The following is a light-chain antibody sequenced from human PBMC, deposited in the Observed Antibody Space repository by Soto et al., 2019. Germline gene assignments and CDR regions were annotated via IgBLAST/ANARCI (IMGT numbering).Light chain of an antibody. Sequence: QSVLTQPRSVSGSPGQSVTISCTGTSSDAGGYSYVSWYQQHPGKAPKLVIYDVTKRPSGVPDRFSGSKSGNTASLTISGLQAEDEADYSCCSYVDNYTFVFGTGTKVTVL. J-gene: IGLJ1*01. V-gene: IGLV2-11*01. CDR3: CSYVDNYTFV. CDR1: SSDAGGYSY. CDR2: DVT.